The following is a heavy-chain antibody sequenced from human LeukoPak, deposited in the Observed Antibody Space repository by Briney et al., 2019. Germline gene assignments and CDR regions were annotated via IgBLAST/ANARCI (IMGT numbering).Heavy chain of an antibody. D-gene: IGHD3-22*01. V-gene: IGHV3-74*01. Sequence: GGSLRLSCAVSGFTFSSYWMHWVRQAPGKGLVWVSRINSDGSVTGYADSVKGRFTISRDNAKNTLYVQMNSLRAEDTAVYYCAKHDSSGYYSGEYFQHWGQGILVTVSS. J-gene: IGHJ1*01. CDR3: AKHDSSGYYSGEYFQH. CDR2: INSDGSVT. CDR1: GFTFSSYW.